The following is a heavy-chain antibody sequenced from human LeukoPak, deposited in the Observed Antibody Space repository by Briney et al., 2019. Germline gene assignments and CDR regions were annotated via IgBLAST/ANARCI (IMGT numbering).Heavy chain of an antibody. CDR1: GFTFSSCA. J-gene: IGHJ4*02. CDR3: AKGRDY. Sequence: PGGSLRLSCAASGFTFSSCAMSWVRQAPGKGLEWASAISESGDATYYADSVRGRFTISRDNSKNTLYLQMNRLRVDDTAIYDCAKGRDYWGQGTLVTVSS. V-gene: IGHV3-23*01. CDR2: ISESGDAT.